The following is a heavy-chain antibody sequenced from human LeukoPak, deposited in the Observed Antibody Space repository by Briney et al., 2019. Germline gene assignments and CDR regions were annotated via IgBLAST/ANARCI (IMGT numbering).Heavy chain of an antibody. Sequence: PGGSLRLSCAASGFTFSSYAMSWVRQAPGKGLEWVSAISGSGGSAYYADSVKGRFTISRDNSKNTLYLQMNSLRAEDTAVYYCARDSYYDSSGYYTTDVWGQGTTVTVSS. D-gene: IGHD3-22*01. V-gene: IGHV3-23*01. CDR3: ARDSYYDSSGYYTTDV. J-gene: IGHJ6*02. CDR1: GFTFSSYA. CDR2: ISGSGGSA.